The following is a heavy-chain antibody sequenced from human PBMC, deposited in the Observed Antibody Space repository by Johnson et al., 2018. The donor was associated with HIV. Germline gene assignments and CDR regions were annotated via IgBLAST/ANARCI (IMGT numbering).Heavy chain of an antibody. J-gene: IGHJ3*02. CDR3: ARSSGSYLDDAFDI. CDR1: GFTVSSNY. D-gene: IGHD1-26*01. V-gene: IGHV3-66*01. CDR2: IYSGGST. Sequence: VQLVESGGGVVQPGRSLRLSCAASGFTVSSNYMSWVRQAPGKGLEWVSVIYSGGSTYYADSVKGRFTISRDNSKNTLYLQMNSLRAEDTAVYYCARSSGSYLDDAFDIWGQGTMVTVSS.